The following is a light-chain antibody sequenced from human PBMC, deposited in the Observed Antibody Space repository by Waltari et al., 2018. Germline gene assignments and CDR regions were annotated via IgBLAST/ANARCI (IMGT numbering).Light chain of an antibody. V-gene: IGKV4-1*01. CDR1: QSVLYSSNNKNY. J-gene: IGKJ4*01. CDR3: QQFYSLPVT. CDR2: WAS. Sequence: DIVMTQSPDSLAVSLGERATINCKSSQSVLYSSNNKNYVAWYQQKPGQPHKLLVYWASTRESGVPDRFSGSGSGTDFSLTISSLQAEDVAVYYCQQFYSLPVTFGGGTNVEIK.